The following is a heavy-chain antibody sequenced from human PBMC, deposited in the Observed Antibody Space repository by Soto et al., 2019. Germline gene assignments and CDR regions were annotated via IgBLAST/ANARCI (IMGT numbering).Heavy chain of an antibody. Sequence: GGSLRLSCAASGFTFSSYEMNWVGQAPGKGLEWVSYISSSGSTIYYADSVKGRFTISRDNAKNSLYLQMNSLRAEDTAVYYCARDRDYYDSSGYCDYWGQGTLVTVSS. V-gene: IGHV3-48*03. J-gene: IGHJ4*02. CDR1: GFTFSSYE. CDR2: ISSSGSTI. CDR3: ARDRDYYDSSGYCDY. D-gene: IGHD3-22*01.